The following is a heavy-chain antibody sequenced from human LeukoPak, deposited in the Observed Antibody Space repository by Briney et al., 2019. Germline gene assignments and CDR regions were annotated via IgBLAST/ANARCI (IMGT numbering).Heavy chain of an antibody. V-gene: IGHV1-18*01. D-gene: IGHD3-22*01. J-gene: IGHJ4*02. Sequence: ASVKVSCKASGYTFTSYGISWVRQAPGQGLEWMGWTSAYNGNTNYAQKLQGRVTMTTDTSTSTAYMELRSLRSDDTAVYYCARGSSGYIRGDFDYWGQGTLVTVSS. CDR2: TSAYNGNT. CDR1: GYTFTSYG. CDR3: ARGSSGYIRGDFDY.